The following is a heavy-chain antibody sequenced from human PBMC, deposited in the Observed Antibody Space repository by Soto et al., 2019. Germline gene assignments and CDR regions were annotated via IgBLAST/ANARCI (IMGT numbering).Heavy chain of an antibody. CDR1: GFTFNIAA. V-gene: IGHV3-73*01. Sequence: EVQLVDSGGGLVQPGGSLKLSCAASGFTFNIAAIHWVRQASGKGLEWVGLIRNKANGYATAYAASVRGRITVSRDDSKHMAFLEINSRKTEDTAVYYCARQGVALELDLWGQGTLVTVSS. D-gene: IGHD1-7*01. CDR3: ARQGVALELDL. CDR2: IRNKANGYAT. J-gene: IGHJ5*02.